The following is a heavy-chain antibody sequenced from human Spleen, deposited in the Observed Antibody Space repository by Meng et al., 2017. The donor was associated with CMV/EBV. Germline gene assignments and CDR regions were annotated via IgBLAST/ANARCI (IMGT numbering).Heavy chain of an antibody. D-gene: IGHD6-6*01. J-gene: IGHJ4*02. CDR2: INPNSGGT. V-gene: IGHV1-2*02. CDR3: ARIASIAARPPDY. CDR1: GVTLSGYG. Sequence: ASVKVSCKASGVTLSGYGVTWVRQAPGQGLEWMGWINPNSGGTNYAQKFQGRVTMTRDTSISTAYMELSRLRSDDTAVYYCARIASIAARPPDYWGQGTLVTVSS.